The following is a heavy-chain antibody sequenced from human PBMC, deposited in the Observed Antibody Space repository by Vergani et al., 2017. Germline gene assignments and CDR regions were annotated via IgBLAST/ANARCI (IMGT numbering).Heavy chain of an antibody. D-gene: IGHD6-13*01. J-gene: IGHJ6*03. Sequence: QVQLQQWGAGLLKPSETLSLTCAVYGGSFSGYYWSWIRQPPGKGLEWIGEINHSGSTNYNPSLKSRVTISVDTSKNQFSLKLSSVTAADTAVYYCARDELVVRRSWYMDYYYYMDVWGKGTTVTVSS. CDR2: INHSGST. CDR3: ARDELVVRRSWYMDYYYYMDV. CDR1: GGSFSGYY. V-gene: IGHV4-34*01.